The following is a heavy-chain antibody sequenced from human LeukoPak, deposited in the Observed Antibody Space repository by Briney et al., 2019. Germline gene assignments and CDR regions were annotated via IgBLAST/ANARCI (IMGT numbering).Heavy chain of an antibody. J-gene: IGHJ6*03. Sequence: PSQTLSLTCTVSGGSISSGSYYWSWIRQPAGKGLEWIGRIYTSGSTNYNPSLKSRVTISVDTSKNQFSLKLSSVTAADTAVYYCARQFGDIVVVPAAHPKNYYYYYMDVWGKGTTVTISS. CDR3: ARQFGDIVVVPAAHPKNYYYYYMDV. CDR1: GGSISSGSYY. D-gene: IGHD2-2*01. CDR2: IYTSGST. V-gene: IGHV4-61*02.